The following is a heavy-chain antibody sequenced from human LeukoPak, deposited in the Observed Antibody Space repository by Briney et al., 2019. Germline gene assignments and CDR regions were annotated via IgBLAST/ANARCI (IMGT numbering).Heavy chain of an antibody. J-gene: IGHJ4*02. CDR1: GYTFTGHF. D-gene: IGHD3-9*01. V-gene: IGHV1-2*02. CDR3: ATALRTDILTTDY. Sequence: ASVKVSCKASGYTFTGHFVHWVRQAPGQGLGWMGWINPNSGGAKYAQNFQGRVSMTTDTSISTAYMELSRLRSGDTAVYYCATALRTDILTTDYWGQGTLVTVSS. CDR2: INPNSGGA.